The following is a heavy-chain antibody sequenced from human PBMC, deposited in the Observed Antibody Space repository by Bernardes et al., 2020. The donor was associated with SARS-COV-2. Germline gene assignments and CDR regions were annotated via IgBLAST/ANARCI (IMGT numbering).Heavy chain of an antibody. CDR2: ISGSGGST. V-gene: IGHV3-23*01. J-gene: IGHJ6*02. CDR3: ARALGGYYGMDV. D-gene: IGHD3-16*01. Sequence: GGSLRLSCAASGFTFSSYAMSWVRQAPGKGLEWVSAISGSGGSTYYADPVKGRFTISRDNSKNTLYLQMNSLRAEDTAVYYCARALGGYYGMDVWGQGTTVTVSS. CDR1: GFTFSSYA.